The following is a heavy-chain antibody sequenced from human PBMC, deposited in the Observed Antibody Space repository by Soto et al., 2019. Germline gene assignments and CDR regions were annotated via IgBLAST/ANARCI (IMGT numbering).Heavy chain of an antibody. CDR1: GYTFTSYD. Sequence: QVQLVQSGAEVKKTGASVKVSCKASGYTFTSYDINWVRQATGQGLEWMGWMNPNSGNTGYAQKFQGRVTMTRNTFIIXAYMELSSLRSEDTAVYYCARGRIAVAGKSRDFQHWGQGTLVTVSS. CDR3: ARGRIAVAGKSRDFQH. V-gene: IGHV1-8*01. J-gene: IGHJ1*01. D-gene: IGHD6-19*01. CDR2: MNPNSGNT.